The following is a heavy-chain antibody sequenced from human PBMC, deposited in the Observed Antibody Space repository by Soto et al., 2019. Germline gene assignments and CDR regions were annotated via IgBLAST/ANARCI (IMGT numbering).Heavy chain of an antibody. Sequence: SETLSLTCTVSGGSVSSGSYYWSWIRQPPGKGLEWIGYIYYGGSTNYNPSLKSRVTISVDTSKNQFSLKLSSVTAADTAVYYCARDDSSDSSYYYYGVDVWGQGTTVTVSS. J-gene: IGHJ6*02. CDR2: IYYGGST. CDR1: GGSVSSGSYY. V-gene: IGHV4-61*01. CDR3: ARDDSSDSSYYYYGVDV. D-gene: IGHD6-19*01.